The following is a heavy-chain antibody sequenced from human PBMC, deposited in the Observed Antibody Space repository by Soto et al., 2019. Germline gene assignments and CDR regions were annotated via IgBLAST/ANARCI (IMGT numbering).Heavy chain of an antibody. CDR3: ARDLSSWSPSGFDP. V-gene: IGHV1-69*04. J-gene: IGHJ5*02. Sequence: GASVKVSCKASGGTFSSYTISWVRQAPGQGLEWMGRIIAINGIANYAQKFQGRVTITGDTSASTAYMELSSLRSEDTAVYYCARDLSSWSPSGFDPWGQGTLVTVSS. CDR2: IIAINGIA. D-gene: IGHD6-13*01. CDR1: GGTFSSYT.